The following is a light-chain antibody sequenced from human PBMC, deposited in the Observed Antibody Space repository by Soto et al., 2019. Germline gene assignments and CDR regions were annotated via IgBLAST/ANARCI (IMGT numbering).Light chain of an antibody. Sequence: QSVLTQPASVSESPGRSITIYCTGTSSDVGGYKYVSWYQQHPGKAPKLMIYEVSTRPSGVSNRFSGSKSGNTASLTISGLQAEDEADYYCSSYTSSSSTYVFGNGTKVTV. J-gene: IGLJ1*01. CDR1: SSDVGGYKY. CDR2: EVS. V-gene: IGLV2-14*01. CDR3: SSYTSSSSTYV.